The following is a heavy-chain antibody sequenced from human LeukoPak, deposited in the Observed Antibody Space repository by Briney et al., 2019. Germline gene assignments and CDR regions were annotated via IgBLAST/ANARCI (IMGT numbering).Heavy chain of an antibody. Sequence: ASVKVSCKAPGYTFTSYAMNWVRQAPGQGLEWMGWINTNTGNPTYAQGFTGRFVFSLDTSVSTAYLQISSLKAEDTAVYYCASSDSIMVRGVMDYFDYWGQGTLVTVSS. CDR1: GYTFTSYA. D-gene: IGHD3-10*01. CDR3: ASSDSIMVRGVMDYFDY. CDR2: INTNTGNP. V-gene: IGHV7-4-1*02. J-gene: IGHJ4*02.